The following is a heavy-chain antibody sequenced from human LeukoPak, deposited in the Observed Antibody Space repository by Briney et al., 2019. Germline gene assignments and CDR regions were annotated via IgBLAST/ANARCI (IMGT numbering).Heavy chain of an antibody. CDR2: IYYSGST. CDR3: ARGITMVRGAEPYYFDY. Sequence: SETLSLTCTVSGGSISSYYWSWIRQPPGKGLEWIGYIYYSGSTNYNPSLKRRVTISVDTSKNQFSLKLSSVTAADTAVYYCARGITMVRGAEPYYFDYWGQGTLVTVSS. V-gene: IGHV4-59*01. D-gene: IGHD3-10*01. CDR1: GGSISSYY. J-gene: IGHJ4*02.